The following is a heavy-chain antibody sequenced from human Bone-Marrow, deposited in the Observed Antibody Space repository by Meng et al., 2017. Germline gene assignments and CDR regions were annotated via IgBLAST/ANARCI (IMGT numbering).Heavy chain of an antibody. D-gene: IGHD3-22*01. CDR3: ARVGSGYPNDAFDI. Sequence: GGSLRLSCAASGFTFSSYEMNWVRQAPGKGLEWVSYITTSGSTIYYADSVKGRFTISRDNAKNSLYLQMNSLRAEDTALYYCARVGSGYPNDAFDIWGQGTMVTVSS. V-gene: IGHV3-48*03. CDR2: ITTSGSTI. J-gene: IGHJ3*02. CDR1: GFTFSSYE.